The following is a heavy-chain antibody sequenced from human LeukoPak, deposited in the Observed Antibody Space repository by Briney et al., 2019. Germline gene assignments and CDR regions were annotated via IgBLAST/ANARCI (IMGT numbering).Heavy chain of an antibody. Sequence: SETLSLTCTVSGGSLTNYYWSWIRQPPGKGLDWIGHIYYSGSTNYNPSLKSRVTISLDTSKNQFSLKVISVTAADTAVYYCARVIGGYCSSTSCYQGGWFDPWGQGTLVTVSS. CDR3: ARVIGGYCSSTSCYQGGWFDP. CDR1: GGSLTNYY. J-gene: IGHJ5*02. CDR2: IYYSGST. D-gene: IGHD2-2*01. V-gene: IGHV4-59*01.